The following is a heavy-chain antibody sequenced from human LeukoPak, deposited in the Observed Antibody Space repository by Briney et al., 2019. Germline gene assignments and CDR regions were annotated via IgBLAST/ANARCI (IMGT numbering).Heavy chain of an antibody. Sequence: GGSLRLSCAASGFAIGSYAMTWVRQAPGKGLEWVSGISSSGGSTYYGDSVKGRFTISRDNSKNTLYLQMNSLRAEDTAVYYCANRGPMVRGVTEGNAFDMWGQGTMVTVSS. J-gene: IGHJ3*02. CDR2: ISSSGGST. V-gene: IGHV3-23*01. CDR3: ANRGPMVRGVTEGNAFDM. D-gene: IGHD3-10*01. CDR1: GFAIGSYA.